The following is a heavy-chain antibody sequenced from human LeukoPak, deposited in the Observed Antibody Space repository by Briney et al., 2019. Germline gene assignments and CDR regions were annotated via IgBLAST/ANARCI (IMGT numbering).Heavy chain of an antibody. Sequence: GGSLRLSCATSGFTFSNYWMHWVRQAPGKGLVWVSHINNDGTSTSYADSVKGRFTVSRDNSQNTLYLQMNSLRAEDTAVYYCAKTGDYYDSSGHDYWGQGTLVTVSS. D-gene: IGHD3-22*01. J-gene: IGHJ4*02. V-gene: IGHV3-74*01. CDR3: AKTGDYYDSSGHDY. CDR2: INNDGTST. CDR1: GFTFSNYW.